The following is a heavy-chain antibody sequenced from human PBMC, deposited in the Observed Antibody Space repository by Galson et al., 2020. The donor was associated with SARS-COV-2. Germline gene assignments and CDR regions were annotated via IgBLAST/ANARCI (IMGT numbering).Heavy chain of an antibody. CDR2: FNSDGGST. V-gene: IGHV3-64D*06. D-gene: IGHD3-10*01. J-gene: IGHJ4*02. CDR1: GFIFSSYA. CDR3: VKGLSYYGSGSYWGDH. Sequence: GESLKISCSASGFIFSSYAMQWVRRAPGKGLEYVSVFNSDGGSTYYADSVKDRFTISRDDANNTLFLQMNSLRPEDTAVYYCVKGLSYYGSGSYWGDHWGQGTLVTVSS.